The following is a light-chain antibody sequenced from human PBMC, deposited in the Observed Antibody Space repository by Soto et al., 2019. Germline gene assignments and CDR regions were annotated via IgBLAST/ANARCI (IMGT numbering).Light chain of an antibody. V-gene: IGKV3-15*01. CDR3: QQYNNWPFS. CDR1: QGVTTN. Sequence: DIVMTQSPDSLAVSPGERATLSCRAGQGVTTNFAWYQQKSGQSPRLLIYDVSIRATGVPARLSATGSETDFTLTISGLQSEDSAVYFCQQYNNWPFSFGQGTRLEIK. J-gene: IGKJ5*01. CDR2: DVS.